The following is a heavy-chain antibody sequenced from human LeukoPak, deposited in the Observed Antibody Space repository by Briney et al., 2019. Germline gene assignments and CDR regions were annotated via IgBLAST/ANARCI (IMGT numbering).Heavy chain of an antibody. CDR1: GFTGSSDY. J-gene: IGHJ4*02. Sequence: SAGTLRCSCAASGFTGSSDYRIRLRQGPGKELEGGSDVYSGGSTYYADSVKGRFTISRDNSKNTLYLQMNSLSAEDTAVYYCASLAEFGDADYFDYWGQGTLVTVSS. CDR2: VYSGGST. V-gene: IGHV3-66*01. CDR3: ASLAEFGDADYFDY. D-gene: IGHD3-10*01.